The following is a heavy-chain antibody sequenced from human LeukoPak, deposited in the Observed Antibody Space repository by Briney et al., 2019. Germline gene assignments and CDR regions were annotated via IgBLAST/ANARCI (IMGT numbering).Heavy chain of an antibody. CDR3: ARNRGPFSSSGYFDY. CDR1: GFTFSSYS. CDR2: ISSSSSYI. V-gene: IGHV3-21*01. J-gene: IGHJ4*02. D-gene: IGHD6-13*01. Sequence: GGSLRPSCPASGFTFSSYSMNWVRQAPGKGLEWVPPISSSSSYIYYADSVKGRFTISRDNAKNSLYLQMNSLRAEDTAVYYCARNRGPFSSSGYFDYWGQGTLVTVSS.